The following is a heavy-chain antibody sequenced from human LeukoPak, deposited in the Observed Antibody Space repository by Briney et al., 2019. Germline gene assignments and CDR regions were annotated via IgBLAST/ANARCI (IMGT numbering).Heavy chain of an antibody. CDR3: ARSVAGRPLYYFDY. CDR2: IIPILGIA. D-gene: IGHD6-19*01. Sequence: SVKVSCKASGGTFSSYAISWVRQAPGQGLEWMGRIIPILGIANYAQKFQGRVTITADKSTSTAYMELSSLRSEDTAVYYCARSVAGRPLYYFDYWGQGTLVTVSS. CDR1: GGTFSSYA. J-gene: IGHJ4*02. V-gene: IGHV1-69*04.